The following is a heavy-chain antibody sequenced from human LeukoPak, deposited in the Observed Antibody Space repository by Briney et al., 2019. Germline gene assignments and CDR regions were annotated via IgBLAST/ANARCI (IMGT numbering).Heavy chain of an antibody. V-gene: IGHV3-53*01. Sequence: GGSLRLSCAASGFTFSSYAMSWVRQAPGKGLEWVSVIYSGGSTYYADSVKGRFTISRDNSKNTLYLQMNSLRAEDTAVYYCAREKYGDYGAFDIWGQGTMVTVSS. CDR2: IYSGGST. J-gene: IGHJ3*02. D-gene: IGHD4-17*01. CDR3: AREKYGDYGAFDI. CDR1: GFTFSSYA.